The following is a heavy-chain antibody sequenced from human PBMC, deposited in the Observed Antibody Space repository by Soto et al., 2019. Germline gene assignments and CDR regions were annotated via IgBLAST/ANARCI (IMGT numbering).Heavy chain of an antibody. CDR3: ASGGYFDLWSGFSPHDY. Sequence: GGSLRLSCAASGFTFSSYAMSWVRQAPGKGLEWVAGISAIGRNAFYADSVRGRFTVSRDNANGTLSLQMNSLKVEDTAVYYCASGGYFDLWSGFSPHDYWGQGALVTVSS. CDR1: GFTFSSYA. J-gene: IGHJ4*02. CDR2: ISAIGRNA. V-gene: IGHV3-23*01. D-gene: IGHD3-3*01.